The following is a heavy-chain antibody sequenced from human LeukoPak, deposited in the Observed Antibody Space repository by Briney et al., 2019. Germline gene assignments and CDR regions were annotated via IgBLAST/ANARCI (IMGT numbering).Heavy chain of an antibody. CDR3: AKDGDTSGYPYYLNY. D-gene: IGHD3-22*01. Sequence: GGSLRLSCAASGFTFSNYAMTWVRQAPGKGLEWVSGIRGDGATTYYADSVKGRFTISRDNSKSTLYLQMNSLRAEDTAVYFCAKDGDTSGYPYYLNYWGQGTLVTVSS. CDR1: GFTFSNYA. V-gene: IGHV3-23*01. CDR2: IRGDGATT. J-gene: IGHJ4*02.